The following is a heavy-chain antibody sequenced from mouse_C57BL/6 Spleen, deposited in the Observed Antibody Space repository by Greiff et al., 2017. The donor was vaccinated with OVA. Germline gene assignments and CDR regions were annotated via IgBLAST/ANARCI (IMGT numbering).Heavy chain of an antibody. CDR1: GFNIKDDY. J-gene: IGHJ4*01. D-gene: IGHD1-1*01. Sequence: EVQLQQSGAELVRPGASVKLSCTASGFNIKDDYMHWVKQRPEQGLEWIGWIDPENGDTEYASKFQGKATITADTSSNTAYLQLSSLTSEDTAVYYCITEQLRTYAMDYWGQGTSVTVSS. CDR2: IDPENGDT. V-gene: IGHV14-4*01. CDR3: ITEQLRTYAMDY.